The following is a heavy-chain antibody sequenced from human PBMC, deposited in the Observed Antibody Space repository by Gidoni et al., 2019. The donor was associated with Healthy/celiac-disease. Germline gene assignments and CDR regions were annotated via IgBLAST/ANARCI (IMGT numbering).Heavy chain of an antibody. CDR1: GGSFSGYY. J-gene: IGHJ4*02. CDR2: IKHSGST. CDR3: ARGEGSGFGHGLSDY. D-gene: IGHD3-10*01. V-gene: IGHV4-34*01. Sequence: QVQLPQCGAGLFKPSETLSLTFDVHGGSFSGYYWSWSRQPPGKGLGWIGEIKHSGSTNYNPSRKRRVTISVDTSKNQCSLKRRSVTAADRAVYYCARGEGSGFGHGLSDYWGQGTLVTVSS.